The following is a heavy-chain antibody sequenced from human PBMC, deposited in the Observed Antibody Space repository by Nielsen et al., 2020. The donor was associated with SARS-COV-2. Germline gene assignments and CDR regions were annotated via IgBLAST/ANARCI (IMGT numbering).Heavy chain of an antibody. CDR3: ARGGYSNSYRFEY. CDR2: IMATFGAA. Sequence: SVKVSCKAPGGTLATYAINWVRQAPGQGLEWMGGIMATFGAANYAHKFQGRVTITADVSTSTAYMEFNSLRSEDTAIYYCARGGYSNSYRFEYWGQGTLLTVSS. CDR1: GGTLATYA. J-gene: IGHJ4*02. D-gene: IGHD4-23*01. V-gene: IGHV1-69*13.